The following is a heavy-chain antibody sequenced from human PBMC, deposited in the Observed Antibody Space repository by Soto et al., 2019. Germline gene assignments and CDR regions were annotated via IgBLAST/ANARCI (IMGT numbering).Heavy chain of an antibody. CDR3: AKDRAYNSGWYCVIDV. J-gene: IGHJ6*02. CDR2: ISWNSGSI. CDR1: GFTFDDYA. D-gene: IGHD6-19*01. Sequence: EVQLVESGGGLVQPGRSLRLSCAASGFTFDDYAMHWVRQAPGKGLEWVSGISWNSGSIGYADSVKGRFTISRDNAKNSLDPQMNSLRPEDTALYYCAKDRAYNSGWYCVIDVWGQGTTVTVSS. V-gene: IGHV3-9*01.